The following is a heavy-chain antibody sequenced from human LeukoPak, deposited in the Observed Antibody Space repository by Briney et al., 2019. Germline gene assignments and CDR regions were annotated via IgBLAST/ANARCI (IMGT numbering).Heavy chain of an antibody. Sequence: GGSLRLSCAASGFTFSSYSMNWVRQAPGKGLEWVSSISSSSYIYYADSVKGRFTISRDNAKNSLYLQMNSLRAEDTAVYYCARPLGEYQLLYPDYWGQGTLVIVSS. CDR1: GFTFSSYS. V-gene: IGHV3-21*04. D-gene: IGHD2-2*02. J-gene: IGHJ4*02. CDR3: ARPLGEYQLLYPDY. CDR2: ISSSSYI.